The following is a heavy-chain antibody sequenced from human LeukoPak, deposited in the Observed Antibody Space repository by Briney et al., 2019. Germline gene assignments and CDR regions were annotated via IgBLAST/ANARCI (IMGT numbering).Heavy chain of an antibody. Sequence: PGGSLRLSCVASGFTFNNYWMDWVRQAPGKGLEWVASIKPDGSQKDYVDSVKGRFTISRDNAKNSLYLQMNSLRAEDTAVYYCGRIRGSGSYYDAFDIWGQGTMVAVSS. CDR2: IKPDGSQK. J-gene: IGHJ3*02. V-gene: IGHV3-7*01. D-gene: IGHD1-26*01. CDR3: GRIRGSGSYYDAFDI. CDR1: GFTFNNYW.